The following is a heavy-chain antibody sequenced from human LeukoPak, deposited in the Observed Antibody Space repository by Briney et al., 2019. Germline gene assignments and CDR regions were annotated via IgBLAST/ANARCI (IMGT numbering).Heavy chain of an antibody. Sequence: HGESLKISCKGSGYSFTSYWIGWVRQMPGKGLEWMAIIYPGDSDTRYSPSFQGQVTISADKSINTAYLQWSSLKASDTAMFYCARQSVTDYFDYWGQGTLVTVSS. V-gene: IGHV5-51*01. CDR2: IYPGDSDT. CDR3: ARQSVTDYFDY. D-gene: IGHD2-21*02. J-gene: IGHJ4*02. CDR1: GYSFTSYW.